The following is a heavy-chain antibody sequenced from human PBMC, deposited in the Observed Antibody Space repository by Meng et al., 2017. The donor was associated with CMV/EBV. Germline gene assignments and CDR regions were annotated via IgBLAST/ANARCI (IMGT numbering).Heavy chain of an antibody. J-gene: IGHJ4*02. CDR1: GFTFSSYA. D-gene: IGHD6-19*01. Sequence: YGFTFSSYAMHWVRQAPGKGLEWVAVISYDGSNKYYADSVKGRFTISRDNSKNTLYLQMNSLRAEDTAVYYCARWGVIAVAGTDDYWGQGTLVTVSS. CDR2: ISYDGSNK. V-gene: IGHV3-30*04. CDR3: ARWGVIAVAGTDDY.